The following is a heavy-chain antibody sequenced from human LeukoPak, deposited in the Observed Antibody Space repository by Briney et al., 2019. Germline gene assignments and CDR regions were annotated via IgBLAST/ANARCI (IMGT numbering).Heavy chain of an antibody. CDR2: INYSGTT. D-gene: IGHD5-12*01. CDR3: ARARETVAIDY. Sequence: PSETLSLTCAVYGETFSGFYWTWIRQTPGKGLEWIGEINYSGTTKYNPSLQSRVTISAYTSKNQFSLRVSSVPAAEAAVYYCARARETVAIDYWGQGTLVTVSS. V-gene: IGHV4-34*01. J-gene: IGHJ4*02. CDR1: GETFSGFY.